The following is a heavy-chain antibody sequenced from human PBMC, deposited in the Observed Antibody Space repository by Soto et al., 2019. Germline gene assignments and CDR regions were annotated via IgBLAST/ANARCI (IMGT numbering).Heavy chain of an antibody. Sequence: GESLKISCKGSGYSFTSYWIGWVRQMPGKGLEWMGIIYPGDSDTRYSPSFQGQVTISADKSISTAYLQWSSLKASDTAMYYCARQGSSWYSSSAITSYAFDIWGQGTMVTVSS. CDR3: ARQGSSWYSSSAITSYAFDI. CDR2: IYPGDSDT. J-gene: IGHJ3*02. V-gene: IGHV5-51*01. D-gene: IGHD6-13*01. CDR1: GYSFTSYW.